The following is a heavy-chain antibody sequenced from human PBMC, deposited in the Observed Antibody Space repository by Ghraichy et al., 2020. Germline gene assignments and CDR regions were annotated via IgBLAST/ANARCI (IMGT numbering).Heavy chain of an antibody. J-gene: IGHJ4*02. Sequence: SETLSLTCTVSGYSISSGYYWGWIRQPPGKGLEWIGYTFKDGSTYYNPSLKSRVTISVDTSKNQVSLKLTSVTAVDTAVYYCARAPHCSSTRCYGGGYYFDYWGQGTLVTVSS. CDR1: GYSISSGYY. CDR3: ARAPHCSSTRCYGGGYYFDY. CDR2: TFKDGST. D-gene: IGHD2-2*01. V-gene: IGHV4-38-2*02.